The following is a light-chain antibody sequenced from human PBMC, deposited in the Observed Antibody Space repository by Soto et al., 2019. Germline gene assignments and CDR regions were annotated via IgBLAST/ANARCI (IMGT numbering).Light chain of an antibody. CDR2: AAS. CDR3: QQSYITPWT. CDR1: QSINNY. Sequence: DIQMTQSPSSLSASVGDRVTITCRASQSINNYLNWYQHKPGEAPELLIYAASTSQSGVPSRFSGSRSGTDFPLTISSLQPEDFATYYCQQSYITPWTFGQGTKVEIK. J-gene: IGKJ1*01. V-gene: IGKV1-39*01.